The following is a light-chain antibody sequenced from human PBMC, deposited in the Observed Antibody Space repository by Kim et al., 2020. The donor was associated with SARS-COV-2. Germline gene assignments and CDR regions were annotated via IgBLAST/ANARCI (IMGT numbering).Light chain of an antibody. CDR1: QVISSA. CDR3: QQYDSYSPYT. CDR2: DAT. J-gene: IGKJ2*01. V-gene: IGKV1-13*02. Sequence: AIQLTQSPSSLSASVGDRVTITCRASQVISSALAWYQQKPGKAPKLLIYDATSLESGVPSRFSGSGSGTDFTLTISSLQPEDFATYYCQQYDSYSPYTFGQGTKLEI.